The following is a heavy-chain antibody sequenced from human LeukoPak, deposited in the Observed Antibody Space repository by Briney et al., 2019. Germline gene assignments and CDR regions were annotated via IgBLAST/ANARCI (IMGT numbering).Heavy chain of an antibody. J-gene: IGHJ4*02. CDR2: ITGSGGST. D-gene: IGHD1-14*01. CDR3: VKGPDPRRVYFAY. Sequence: GGSLRLSCAASGFTFSSYAMSWVRQAPGKGLEWVSGITGSGGSTYYADSVKGRFTISRDNSKNTLYLQMNSLRAEDTAVYYCVKGPDPRRVYFAYWGQGTLVTVSS. CDR1: GFTFSSYA. V-gene: IGHV3-23*01.